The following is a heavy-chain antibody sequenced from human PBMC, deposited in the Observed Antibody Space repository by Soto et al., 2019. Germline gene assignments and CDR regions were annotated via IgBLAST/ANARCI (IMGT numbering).Heavy chain of an antibody. J-gene: IGHJ6*02. Sequence: GESLKISCKGSGYSFTSYWISWVRQMPGKGLEWMGRIDPSDSYTNYSPSFQGHVTISADKSISTAYLQWSSLKASDTAMYYCARHPTTVTTYYYGMDVWGQGXTVTVYS. D-gene: IGHD4-4*01. CDR2: IDPSDSYT. CDR3: ARHPTTVTTYYYGMDV. CDR1: GYSFTSYW. V-gene: IGHV5-10-1*01.